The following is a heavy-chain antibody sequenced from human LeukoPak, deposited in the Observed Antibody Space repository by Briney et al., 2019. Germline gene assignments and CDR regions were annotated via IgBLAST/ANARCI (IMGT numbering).Heavy chain of an antibody. J-gene: IGHJ4*02. V-gene: IGHV3-7*03. Sequence: GGSLRLSCAASGFTFSAYWMSWVRQAPGKGLEWVANIKEDGSEKYYVDSVKGRFTISRDNAENSLSLQMNSLRVADTAVYYCAKGGISLVRGSFDYWGQGTLVTVSS. CDR1: GFTFSAYW. D-gene: IGHD3-10*01. CDR3: AKGGISLVRGSFDY. CDR2: IKEDGSEK.